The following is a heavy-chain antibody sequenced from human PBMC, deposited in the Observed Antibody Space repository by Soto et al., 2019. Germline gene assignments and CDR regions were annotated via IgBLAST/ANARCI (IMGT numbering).Heavy chain of an antibody. CDR1: GFTFSSYA. V-gene: IGHV3-23*01. CDR2: ISGSGGST. J-gene: IGHJ5*02. CDR3: AKNSGSRVVSNWFDP. D-gene: IGHD1-26*01. Sequence: PGGSLRLSCAASGFTFSSYAMRWVRQAPGKGLEWVSAISGSGGSTYYADSVKGRFTISRDNSKNTLYLQMNSLRAEDTAVYYCAKNSGSRVVSNWFDPWGQGTLVTVSS.